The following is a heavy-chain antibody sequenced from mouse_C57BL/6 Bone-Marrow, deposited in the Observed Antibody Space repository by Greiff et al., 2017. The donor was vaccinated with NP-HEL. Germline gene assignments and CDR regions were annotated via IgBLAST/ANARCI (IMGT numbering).Heavy chain of an antibody. Sequence: QVQLKQPGAELVKPGASVKLSCKASGYTFTSYWMQWVKQRPGQGLEWIGEIDPSDSYTNYNQKFKGKATLTVDTSSSTAYMQLSSLTSEDSAVYYCARWDYGSSHWDFDVWGTGTTVTVSS. J-gene: IGHJ1*03. CDR3: ARWDYGSSHWDFDV. CDR1: GYTFTSYW. D-gene: IGHD1-1*01. CDR2: IDPSDSYT. V-gene: IGHV1-50*01.